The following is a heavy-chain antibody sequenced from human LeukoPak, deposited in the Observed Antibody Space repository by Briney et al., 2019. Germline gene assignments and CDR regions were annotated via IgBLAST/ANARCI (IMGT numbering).Heavy chain of an antibody. CDR2: INPSGST. V-gene: IGHV4-34*01. J-gene: IGHJ6*03. Sequence: SETLSLTCAVYGGSFGGYYWTWIRQSPGKGLEWIGEINPSGSTYYNPSLKSRLTISRDTSKNQFSLRLSSVTAADTAVYYCARGRQEISMILVVMTGVSYYLDVWGKGTTVTV. CDR1: GGSFGGYY. D-gene: IGHD3-22*01. CDR3: ARGRQEISMILVVMTGVSYYLDV.